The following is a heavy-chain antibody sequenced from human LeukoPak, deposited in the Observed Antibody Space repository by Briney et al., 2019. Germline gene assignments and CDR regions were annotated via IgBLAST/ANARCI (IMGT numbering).Heavy chain of an antibody. CDR1: GGSLSTYY. CDR3: ARVHYYDSSDYYDTSCFDY. V-gene: IGHV4-59*12. D-gene: IGHD3-22*01. J-gene: IGHJ4*02. CDR2: IYYSGST. Sequence: PSETLSLTCTVSGGSLSTYYWSWIRQPPGKGLEWIGSIYYSGSTNYNPSFNSRVTISVDTSKNHFSLKLSSVTAADTAVYYCARVHYYDSSDYYDTSCFDYWGQGTLVTVSS.